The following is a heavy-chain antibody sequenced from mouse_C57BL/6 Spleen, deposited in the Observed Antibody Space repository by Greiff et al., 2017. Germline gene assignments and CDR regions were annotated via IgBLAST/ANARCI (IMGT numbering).Heavy chain of an antibody. CDR3: ARREVPYWYFDV. Sequence: VKLQESGAELARPGASVKLSCKASGYTFTSYGISWVKQRTGQGLEWIGEIYPRSGNTYYNEKFKGKATLTADKSSSTAYMELRSLTSEDSAVYFCARREVPYWYFDVWGTGTTVTVSS. CDR1: GYTFTSYG. D-gene: IGHD2-14*01. CDR2: IYPRSGNT. J-gene: IGHJ1*03. V-gene: IGHV1-81*01.